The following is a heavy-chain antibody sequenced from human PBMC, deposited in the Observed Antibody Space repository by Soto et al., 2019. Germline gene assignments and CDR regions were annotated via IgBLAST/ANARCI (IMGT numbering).Heavy chain of an antibody. CDR3: ARGSERYCSGGSCYEDGMAV. CDR1: GFTFSSYW. D-gene: IGHD2-15*01. J-gene: IGHJ6*02. V-gene: IGHV3-74*01. CDR2: INSDGSST. Sequence: EVQLVESGGGLVQPGGSLRLSCAASGFTFSSYWMHWVRQAPGKGLVWVSRINSDGSSTSYADSVKGRFTISRDNAKNTLYLQMNGLGAEDTAVYYCARGSERYCSGGSCYEDGMAVWGQGTTVTVSS.